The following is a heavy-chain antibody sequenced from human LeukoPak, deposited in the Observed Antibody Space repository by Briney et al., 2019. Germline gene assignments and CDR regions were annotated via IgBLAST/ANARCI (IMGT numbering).Heavy chain of an antibody. CDR3: ARLGTDYYDMGDY. J-gene: IGHJ4*01. Sequence: SETLSLTCAVSGYSINNGYYWGWLRHPPGKGLEWIDNIYHDGSTYYNPSLKSRVTISVGTSKNQFSLKLSSVTAGDTAVYYCARLGTDYYDMGDYWGQGTLVTVSS. CDR1: GYSINNGYY. D-gene: IGHD3-22*01. CDR2: IYHDGST. V-gene: IGHV4-38-2*01.